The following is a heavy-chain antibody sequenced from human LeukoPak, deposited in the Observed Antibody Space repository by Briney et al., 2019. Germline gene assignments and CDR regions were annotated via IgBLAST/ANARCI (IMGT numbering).Heavy chain of an antibody. CDR2: MYYSGST. CDR3: ARVWGGTYYYGSSGYYQHFDY. V-gene: IGHV4-61*01. Sequence: SETLSLTCTVSGGSVSSGSYYWSWIRQPPGKGLEWIGYMYYSGSTNYNPSLKSRVTISVDTSKNQFSLKLSSVTAADTAVYYCARVWGGTYYYGSSGYYQHFDYWGQGTLVTVSS. CDR1: GGSVSSGSYY. J-gene: IGHJ4*02. D-gene: IGHD3-22*01.